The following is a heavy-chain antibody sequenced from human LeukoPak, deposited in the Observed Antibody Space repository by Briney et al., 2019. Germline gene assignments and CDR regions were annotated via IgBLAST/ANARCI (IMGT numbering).Heavy chain of an antibody. CDR2: ISGSGGST. V-gene: IGHV3-23*01. CDR3: AKALGDYAWGSQTRVFDY. CDR1: GFTFDDYG. D-gene: IGHD3-16*01. Sequence: GGSLRLSCAASGFTFDDYGMSWVRQAPGKGLEWVSAISGSGGSTYYADSVKGRFTISRDNSKNTLYLQMNSLRAEDTAVYYCAKALGDYAWGSQTRVFDYWGQGTLVTVSS. J-gene: IGHJ4*02.